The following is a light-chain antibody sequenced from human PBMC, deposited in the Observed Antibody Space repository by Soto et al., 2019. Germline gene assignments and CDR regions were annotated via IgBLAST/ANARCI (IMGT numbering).Light chain of an antibody. Sequence: DIQMTQSPSSVSASVGDRVTITCRASQSITNWLAWYQQKPGKAPKLLIYAASSLQSGVPSRFSGSGSGTDFTLTINNLQPEDFATYHCQQSSSFLLTFGGGTKVEIK. V-gene: IGKV1-12*01. CDR2: AAS. CDR1: QSITNW. J-gene: IGKJ4*01. CDR3: QQSSSFLLT.